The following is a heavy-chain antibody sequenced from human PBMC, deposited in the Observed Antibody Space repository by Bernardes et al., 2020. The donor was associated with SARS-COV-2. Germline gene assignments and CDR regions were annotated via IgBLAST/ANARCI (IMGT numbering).Heavy chain of an antibody. Sequence: GGSLRLSCATSGFSFNNYGLHWVRQAPGKGPEWVAFISYDGSIKYYADSVGGRFTISRDSSKNTLLLDMNSLRAEDTAVYYCAKDRSIFWFGEGKNPFHPWGQGTLVTVSS. V-gene: IGHV3-30*18. CDR3: AKDRSIFWFGEGKNPFHP. CDR1: GFSFNNYG. D-gene: IGHD3-10*01. CDR2: ISYDGSIK. J-gene: IGHJ5*02.